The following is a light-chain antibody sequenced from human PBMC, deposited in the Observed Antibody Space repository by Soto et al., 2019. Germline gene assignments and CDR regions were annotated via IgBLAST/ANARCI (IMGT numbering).Light chain of an antibody. CDR2: GAS. CDR1: QSISGS. CDR3: QQSYRTPT. Sequence: TNMTPTPPFLSPADTDRITITCRASQSISGSLNWYQQKPGKAPKLLIYGASTLQSGVPSRFSGSGSGTDYTLTISSLQPEDFATYYCQQSYRTPTFGQGTRLEIK. V-gene: IGKV1-39*01. J-gene: IGKJ5*01.